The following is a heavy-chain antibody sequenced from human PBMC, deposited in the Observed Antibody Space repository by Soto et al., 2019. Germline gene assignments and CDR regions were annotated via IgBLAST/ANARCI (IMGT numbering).Heavy chain of an antibody. Sequence: GSLRLSCAASGFTFSSYAMSWVRQAPGKGLEWVSAISGSGGSTYYADSVKGRFTISRDNSKNTLYLQMNSLRAEDTAVYYCARETYYDILAGTRLLDYWGQGTLVTVSS. CDR1: GFTFSSYA. V-gene: IGHV3-23*01. CDR2: ISGSGGST. CDR3: ARETYYDILAGTRLLDY. D-gene: IGHD3-9*01. J-gene: IGHJ4*02.